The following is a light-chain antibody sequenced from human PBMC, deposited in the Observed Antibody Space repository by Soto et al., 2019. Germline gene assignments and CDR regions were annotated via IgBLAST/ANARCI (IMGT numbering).Light chain of an antibody. CDR3: QQYVSSQV. J-gene: IGKJ1*01. CDR1: QSIISSY. V-gene: IGKV3-20*01. Sequence: EIVLTQSPGTLSLSPGERATLTCRASQSIISSYLSLYQQKPSQAHRLLIYASSIKTTGIPDRFSGSGSGTDFTLTISRLDPEDFAVYYCQQYVSSQVFGQGTKVEIK. CDR2: ASS.